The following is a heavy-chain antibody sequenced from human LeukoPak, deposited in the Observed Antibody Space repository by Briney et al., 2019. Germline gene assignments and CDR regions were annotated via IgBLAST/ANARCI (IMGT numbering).Heavy chain of an antibody. J-gene: IGHJ3*02. Sequence: SETLSLTCTVSGGSISSYYWTWIREPPGKGLEWIGYIHNSGNTNYNPSLKSRVTISLDTSKNQFSLNLGSVTAADTAVYYCARASGWFRGDAFDIWGEGTMVTVSS. CDR3: ARASGWFRGDAFDI. CDR2: IHNSGNT. V-gene: IGHV4-59*08. CDR1: GGSISSYY. D-gene: IGHD6-19*01.